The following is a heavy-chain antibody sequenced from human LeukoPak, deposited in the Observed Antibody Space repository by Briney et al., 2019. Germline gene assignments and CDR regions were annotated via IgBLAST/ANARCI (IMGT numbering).Heavy chain of an antibody. CDR2: INHSGST. V-gene: IGHV4-34*01. J-gene: IGHJ6*02. CDR1: GGSFSGYH. D-gene: IGHD6-13*01. Sequence: SETLSLTCAVYGGSFSGYHWNWIRQPPGKGLEWIGEINHSGSTNYNPSLKSRVTISVDTSKNQFSLKLSSVTAADTAVYYCARGRRIAATYGMDVWGQGTTVTVSS. CDR3: ARGRRIAATYGMDV.